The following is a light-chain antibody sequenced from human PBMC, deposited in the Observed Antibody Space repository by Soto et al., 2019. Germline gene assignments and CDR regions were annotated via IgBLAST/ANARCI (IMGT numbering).Light chain of an antibody. CDR1: QSISSE. CDR3: QQGHNWPLT. V-gene: IGKV3-15*01. Sequence: EIVMTQSPATLSVSPGERATLSCRASQSISSELAWYQQKPGQPPRLLIYGASTRATGVPARFTGSGSCSAFTLTLSGLQSEDFAVYYCQQGHNWPLTFGPGTRLEI. CDR2: GAS. J-gene: IGKJ2*01.